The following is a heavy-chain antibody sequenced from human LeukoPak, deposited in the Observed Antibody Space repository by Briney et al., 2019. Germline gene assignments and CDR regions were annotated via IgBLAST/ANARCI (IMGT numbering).Heavy chain of an antibody. CDR2: FFYSGST. Sequence: PETLSLTCTVSGGAISTYYWSWIRQPPGRGLEWVGYFFYSGSTNYNPSLKSRVTISADTSRNQFSLKLSSVTAADTAVYYCARIYYDFWSGYYKLGAFDIWGQGTMVTVSS. CDR3: ARIYYDFWSGYYKLGAFDI. J-gene: IGHJ3*02. D-gene: IGHD3-3*01. CDR1: GGAISTYY. V-gene: IGHV4-59*01.